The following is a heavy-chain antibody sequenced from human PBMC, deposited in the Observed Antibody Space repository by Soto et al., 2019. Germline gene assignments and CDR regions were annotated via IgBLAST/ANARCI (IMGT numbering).Heavy chain of an antibody. CDR2: IWYDGSNK. CDR1: GFTFSSYG. V-gene: IGHV3-33*01. Sequence: GGSLRLSCAASGFTFSSYGMHWVRQAPGKGLEWVAVIWYDGSNKYYADSVKGRFTISRDNSKNTLYLQMNSLRAEDTAVYYCARDAVRGANNWFDPWGQGTLVTVSS. CDR3: ARDAVRGANNWFDP. J-gene: IGHJ5*02. D-gene: IGHD3-10*01.